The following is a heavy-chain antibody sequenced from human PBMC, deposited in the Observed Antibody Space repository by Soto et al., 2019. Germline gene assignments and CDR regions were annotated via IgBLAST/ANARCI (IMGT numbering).Heavy chain of an antibody. V-gene: IGHV3-21*01. CDR1: GFTFSSYS. D-gene: IGHD3-16*01. CDR3: ARTPELRMAELQSWFEP. CDR2: ISSSSSYI. Sequence: EVQLVESGGGLVKPGGSLRLSCAASGFTFSSYSMNWVRQAPGKGLEWVSSISSSSSYIYYADSVKGRFTISRDNAKNSLYLQMNSLRADDTAVYYCARTPELRMAELQSWFEPWGQGTLVTV. J-gene: IGHJ5*02.